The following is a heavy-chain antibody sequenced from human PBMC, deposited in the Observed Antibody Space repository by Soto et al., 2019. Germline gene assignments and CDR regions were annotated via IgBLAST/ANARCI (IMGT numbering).Heavy chain of an antibody. V-gene: IGHV3-30-3*01. CDR3: ARAGSYLTMIDY. Sequence: GGSLRLSCAASGFTFSSYAMHWVRQAPGKGLEWVAVISYDGSNKYYADSVKGRFTISRDNSKNTLYLQMNSLRAEDTAVYYCARAGSYLTMIDYWGQGTLVTVSS. CDR2: ISYDGSNK. J-gene: IGHJ4*02. CDR1: GFTFSSYA. D-gene: IGHD1-26*01.